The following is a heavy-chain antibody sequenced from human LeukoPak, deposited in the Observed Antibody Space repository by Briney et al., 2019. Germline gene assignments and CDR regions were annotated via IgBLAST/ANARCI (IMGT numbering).Heavy chain of an antibody. Sequence: GGSLKSSCRGAGDSFTSCWIVWGRQMPGKGLEWMGIIYPGGSDTRYSPSFQGQVPISDDKSISTAYLQWRRLKASDTAMYYCARVYSGYAAAYWGQGTLVTVSS. V-gene: IGHV5-51*01. D-gene: IGHD5-12*01. CDR1: GDSFTSCW. CDR3: ARVYSGYAAAY. J-gene: IGHJ4*02. CDR2: IYPGGSDT.